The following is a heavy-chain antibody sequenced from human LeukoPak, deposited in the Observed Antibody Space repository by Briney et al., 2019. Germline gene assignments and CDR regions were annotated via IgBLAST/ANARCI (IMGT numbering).Heavy chain of an antibody. Sequence: SGGSLRLSCAASGFTSSSYGMHWVRQAPGKGLEWVAFIRYDGSNKYYADSVKGRFTISRDNSKNTLYLQMNSLRAEDTAVYYCAKDRLWLSPHYMDVWGKGTTVTISS. D-gene: IGHD3-10*01. CDR1: GFTSSSYG. CDR3: AKDRLWLSPHYMDV. CDR2: IRYDGSNK. J-gene: IGHJ6*03. V-gene: IGHV3-30*02.